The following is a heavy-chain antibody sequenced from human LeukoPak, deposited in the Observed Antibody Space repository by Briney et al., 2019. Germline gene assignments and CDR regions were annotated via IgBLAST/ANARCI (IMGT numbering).Heavy chain of an antibody. CDR3: ARRSFYDRFDY. J-gene: IGHJ4*02. D-gene: IGHD3-22*01. CDR1: GYTFTGYY. CDR2: INPNSGGT. Sequence: ASVKVSCKASGYTFTGYYMHWVRQAPGQGLEWMGRINPNSGGTNYAQKFQGRVTMTRDTSISTAYMELSRRRSDDTAVYYCARRSFYDRFDYRGQGTLVTVSS. V-gene: IGHV1-2*06.